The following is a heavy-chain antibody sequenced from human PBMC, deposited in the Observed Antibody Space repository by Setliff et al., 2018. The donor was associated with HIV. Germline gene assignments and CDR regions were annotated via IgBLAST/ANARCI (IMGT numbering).Heavy chain of an antibody. CDR1: GGTFSSYG. CDR2: IIPIFGTA. Sequence: GASVKVSCKASGGTFSSYGISWVRQAPGQGLEWMGGIIPIFGTANYAQKFQGRVIMTRDTSISTAYMELSSLTSADTAVYYCASGKGVRGVIITGGLDVWGKGTTVTVSS. CDR3: ASGKGVRGVIITGGLDV. V-gene: IGHV1-69*05. D-gene: IGHD3-10*01. J-gene: IGHJ6*04.